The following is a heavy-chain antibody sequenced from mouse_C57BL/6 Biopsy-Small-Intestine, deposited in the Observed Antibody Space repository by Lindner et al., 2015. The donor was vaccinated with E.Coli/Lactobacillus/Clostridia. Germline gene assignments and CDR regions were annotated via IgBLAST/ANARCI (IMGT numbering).Heavy chain of an antibody. J-gene: IGHJ1*01. CDR1: GYSFTSYY. Sequence: SVKVSCKASGYSFTSYYMHWVRQAPGQGLEWMGIINPTGGSTSYAQKFQGRVTMTRDTSTSTVYMDLSSLRSEDTAVYYCARVRGGQYYYGMDVWGQGTTVTVSS. V-gene: IGHV1-64*01. CDR2: INPTGGST. D-gene: IGHD1-1*01. CDR3: ARVRGGQYYYGMDV.